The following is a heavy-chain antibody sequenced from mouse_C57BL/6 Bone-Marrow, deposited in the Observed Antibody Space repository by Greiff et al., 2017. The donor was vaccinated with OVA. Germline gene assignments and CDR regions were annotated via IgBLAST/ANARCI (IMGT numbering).Heavy chain of an antibody. CDR3: IYGNYLDY. CDR2: IRLKSDNYAT. D-gene: IGHD2-1*01. J-gene: IGHJ2*01. Sequence: DVKLQESGGGLVQPGGSMKLSCVASGFTFSNYWMNWVRQSPEKGLEWVAQIRLKSDNYATHYAESVKGRFTISRDDSKSSVYLQMNNLRAEDTGIYYCIYGNYLDYWGQGTTLTVSS. CDR1: GFTFSNYW. V-gene: IGHV6-3*01.